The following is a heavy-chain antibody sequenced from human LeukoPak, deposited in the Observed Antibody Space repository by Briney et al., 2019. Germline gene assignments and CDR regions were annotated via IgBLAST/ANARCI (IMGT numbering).Heavy chain of an antibody. CDR3: ATFSSGYYYHDY. CDR1: GGSISSGGYS. V-gene: IGHV4-30-2*01. J-gene: IGHJ4*02. Sequence: SETLSLTCAVSGGSISSGGYSWSWIRQPPGKGLEWIGYIYHSGSTYYNPSLKSRVTISVDRSKNQSSLKLSSVTAADTAVYYCATFSSGYYYHDYWGQGTLVTVSS. CDR2: IYHSGST. D-gene: IGHD3-22*01.